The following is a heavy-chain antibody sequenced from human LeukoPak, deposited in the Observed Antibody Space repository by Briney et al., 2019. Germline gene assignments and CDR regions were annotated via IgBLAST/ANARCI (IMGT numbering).Heavy chain of an antibody. CDR1: GGSVSSGAYY. CDR2: IYYSGST. D-gene: IGHD2-2*01. CDR3: ARRHHCSSTSCYVNFDY. J-gene: IGHJ4*02. Sequence: TSETLSLTCTVSGGSVSSGAYYWSWIRQPPGKGLEWIGSIYYSGSTYYNPSLKSRVTISVDTSKNQFSLKLSSVTAADTAVYYCARRHHCSSTSCYVNFDYWGQGTLVTVSS. V-gene: IGHV4-39*01.